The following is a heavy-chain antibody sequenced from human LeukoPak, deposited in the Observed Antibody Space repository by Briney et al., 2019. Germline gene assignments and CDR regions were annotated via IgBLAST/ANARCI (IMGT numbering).Heavy chain of an antibody. Sequence: GGSLRLSCAASGFTFSSYAMSWVRQAPRKGLEWVSSITGSGDTTDHADPVKGRFTISRDNSKNTLYLQMNSLRAEDTAVYYCARDRGYGVMWNWFDPWGQGTLVTVSS. CDR1: GFTFSSYA. V-gene: IGHV3-23*01. CDR3: ARDRGYGVMWNWFDP. J-gene: IGHJ5*02. CDR2: ITGSGDTT. D-gene: IGHD4-17*01.